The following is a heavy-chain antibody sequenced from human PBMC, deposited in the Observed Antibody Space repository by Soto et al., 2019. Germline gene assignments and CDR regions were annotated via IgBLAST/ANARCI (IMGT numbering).Heavy chain of an antibody. Sequence: PSETLSLTCTVSGGSVTNSSYYWGWIRQSPGKGLEWIGSVCYRGRSYSKSSVKSRVTISVDTSKNLFSLSLNSVTASDTAVYFCVSQRTTVPTQAYFDYWGPGALVTVSS. CDR1: GGSVTNSSYY. CDR2: VCYRGRS. D-gene: IGHD4-17*01. J-gene: IGHJ4*02. V-gene: IGHV4-39*01. CDR3: VSQRTTVPTQAYFDY.